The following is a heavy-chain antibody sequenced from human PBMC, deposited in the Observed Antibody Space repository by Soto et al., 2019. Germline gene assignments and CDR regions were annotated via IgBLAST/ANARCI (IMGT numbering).Heavy chain of an antibody. CDR2: IKQDGSEK. V-gene: IGHV3-7*01. D-gene: IGHD3-16*02. J-gene: IGHJ3*02. Sequence: EVQLVESGGGLVQPGGSLRLSCAASGFTFSSYWMSWVRQAPGKGLEWVANIKQDGSEKYYVDSVKGRFTISRDNAKNSLYLQMNSLRAEDTAVYYCARDHRMITFGGVIPYDAFDIWGQGTIVTVSS. CDR3: ARDHRMITFGGVIPYDAFDI. CDR1: GFTFSSYW.